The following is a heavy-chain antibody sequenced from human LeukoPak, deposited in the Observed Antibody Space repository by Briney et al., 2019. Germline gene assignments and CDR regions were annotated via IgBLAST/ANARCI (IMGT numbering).Heavy chain of an antibody. Sequence: PGRSLRLSCAASEFTFSSYGMHWVRQAPGKGLEWVAVIWYDGSNKYYADSVKGRSTISRDNSKNTLYLQMNSLRAEDTAVYYCAKDARRYYYYMGVWGKGTTVTVSS. CDR1: EFTFSSYG. CDR3: AKDARRYYYYMGV. J-gene: IGHJ6*03. D-gene: IGHD1-14*01. CDR2: IWYDGSNK. V-gene: IGHV3-33*06.